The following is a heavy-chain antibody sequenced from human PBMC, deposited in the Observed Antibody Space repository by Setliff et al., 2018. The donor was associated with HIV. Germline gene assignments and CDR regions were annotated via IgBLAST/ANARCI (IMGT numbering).Heavy chain of an antibody. CDR3: ARDRVVGATLDPLDL. CDR1: GFRFSDHF. J-gene: IGHJ3*01. Sequence: PGGSLRLSCAASGFRFSDHFASWFRQAPGKGLEWISDISTSGSSIYYADSVRGRFTISRDNAKNSLYLQMNSLRAEDTAVYYCARDRVVGATLDPLDLWGQGTMVTVSS. D-gene: IGHD1-26*01. V-gene: IGHV3-11*04. CDR2: ISTSGSSI.